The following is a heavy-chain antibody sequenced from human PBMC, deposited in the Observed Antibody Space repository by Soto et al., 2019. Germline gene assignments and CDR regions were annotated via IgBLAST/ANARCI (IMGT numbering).Heavy chain of an antibody. V-gene: IGHV3-21*06. J-gene: IGHJ6*02. CDR1: GFPFSSYT. CDR3: ARDDPIFGAIPRMDI. Sequence: EAHLVESGGGLVKPGGPLRLSCSASGFPFSSYTMYWVRQAPGKGLEWVSSITTSSSRNIFYADSLKGRFTISRDNANNILYLQINNLRVEDTAVYYCARDDPIFGAIPRMDIWGQGTTVTVSS. D-gene: IGHD3-3*02. CDR2: ITTSSSRNI.